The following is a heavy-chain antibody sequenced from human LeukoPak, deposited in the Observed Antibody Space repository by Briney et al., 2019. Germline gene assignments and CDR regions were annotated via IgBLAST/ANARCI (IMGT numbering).Heavy chain of an antibody. CDR3: ARGARYYDY. Sequence: GGSLRLSYAASGFTLSSYAMSWVRQAPGKGLEWVSAISDTGNTYHADSVKGRFTISRDNSKSTLYLQMNSLRAEDTAVYYCARGARYYDYWGQGTLVSVSS. V-gene: IGHV3-23*01. CDR1: GFTLSSYA. J-gene: IGHJ4*02. CDR2: ISDTGNT.